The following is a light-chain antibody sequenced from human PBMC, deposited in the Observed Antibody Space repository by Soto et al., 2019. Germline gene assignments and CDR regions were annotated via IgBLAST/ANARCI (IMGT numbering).Light chain of an antibody. Sequence: QSVLTQPPSASGTPEQRVTIPCSGSSSNIGSNTVNWYQQLPGTAPKLLIYSNNQRPSGVPDRFSGSKSGTSASLAISGLQSEDEADYYCAGWDDSLNGWVFGGGTKLTVL. CDR1: SSNIGSNT. V-gene: IGLV1-44*01. J-gene: IGLJ3*02. CDR2: SNN. CDR3: AGWDDSLNGWV.